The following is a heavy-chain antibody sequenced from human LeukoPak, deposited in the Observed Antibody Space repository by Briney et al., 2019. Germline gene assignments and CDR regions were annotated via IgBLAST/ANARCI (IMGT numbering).Heavy chain of an antibody. D-gene: IGHD3-3*01. CDR1: GGSFSAYW. J-gene: IGHJ5*02. CDR3: ARSITIFGVVILPRSGYWFDP. CDR2: IDHSGIT. V-gene: IGHV4-34*01. Sequence: SETLSLTCAVYGGSFSAYWWSWIRQPSGKGLEWIGEIDHSGITNYNPSLKSRVTISMDTSKNQFSLKLSSVTAADTAVYYCARSITIFGVVILPRSGYWFDPWGQGTLVTVSS.